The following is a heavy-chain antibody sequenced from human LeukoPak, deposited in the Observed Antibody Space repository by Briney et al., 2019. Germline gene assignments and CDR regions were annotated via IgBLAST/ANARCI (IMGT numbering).Heavy chain of an antibody. CDR1: GGSISSYY. V-gene: IGHV4-59*01. Sequence: SETLPLTCTVSGGSISSYYWSWIRQPPGKGLEWIGYIYYSGSTNYNPSLKSRVTISVDTSKNQFSLKLSSVTAADTAVYYCARVVGYSSSPRFDPWGQGTLVTVSS. J-gene: IGHJ5*02. CDR2: IYYSGST. CDR3: ARVVGYSSSPRFDP. D-gene: IGHD6-6*01.